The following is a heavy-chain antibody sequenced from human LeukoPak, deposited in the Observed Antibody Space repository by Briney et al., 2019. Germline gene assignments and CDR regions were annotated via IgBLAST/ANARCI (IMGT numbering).Heavy chain of an antibody. V-gene: IGHV3-23*01. CDR1: GFLFSNYA. Sequence: PGGSLRLSCAASGFLFSNYAMGWVRQAPGKGLEWVSAIGGSGTSTYYADSVKGRFTISRDNSKNTLYLQMNSLRAEDTAVYYCAKEGPSGGYFGCWGQGTLVTVSS. CDR3: AKEGPSGGYFGC. CDR2: IGGSGTST. J-gene: IGHJ4*02.